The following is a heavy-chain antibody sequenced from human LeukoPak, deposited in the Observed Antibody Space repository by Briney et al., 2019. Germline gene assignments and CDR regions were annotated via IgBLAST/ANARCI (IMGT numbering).Heavy chain of an antibody. V-gene: IGHV1-8*01. CDR3: AADRAYYGSGSYVFDP. Sequence: ASVKVSCKASGHTFTSYDINWVRQATGQGLEWMGWMNPNSGNTGYAQKFQGRVTMTRNTSISTAYMELSSLRSEDTAVYYCAADRAYYGSGSYVFDPWGQGTLVTVSS. J-gene: IGHJ5*02. D-gene: IGHD3-10*01. CDR1: GHTFTSYD. CDR2: MNPNSGNT.